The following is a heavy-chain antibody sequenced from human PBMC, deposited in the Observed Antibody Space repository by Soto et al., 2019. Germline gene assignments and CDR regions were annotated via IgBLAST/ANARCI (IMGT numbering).Heavy chain of an antibody. D-gene: IGHD3-22*01. V-gene: IGHV4-59*08. CDR2: IYYSGST. J-gene: IGHJ4*02. CDR3: ARGDGSGYQFFDY. CDR1: GGSISSYY. Sequence: TSETLSLTCTVSGGSISSYYWSWIRQPPGKGLEWIGYIYYSGSTYYNPSLKSRVTISVDTSKNQFSLKLSSVTAAETAVYYCARGDGSGYQFFDYWGQGTPVTVSS.